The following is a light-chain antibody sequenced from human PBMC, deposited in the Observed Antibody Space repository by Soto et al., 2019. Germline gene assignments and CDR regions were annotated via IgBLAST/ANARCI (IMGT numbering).Light chain of an antibody. CDR2: EVS. V-gene: IGLV2-8*01. CDR1: SSDVGGYNY. Sequence: QSALTQPPSASGSPGQSVTISCTGTSSDVGGYNYVSWYQQHPGKAPKLMIYEVSKRPSGVPDRFSGSKSGNTASLTVSGLQAEDEADYYCSSYAGSLVFGGATKVTVL. J-gene: IGLJ2*01. CDR3: SSYAGSLV.